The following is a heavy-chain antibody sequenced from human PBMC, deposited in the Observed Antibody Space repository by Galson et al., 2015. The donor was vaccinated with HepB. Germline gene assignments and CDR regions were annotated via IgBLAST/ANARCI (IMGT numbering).Heavy chain of an antibody. D-gene: IGHD2-2*01. CDR2: ISAYNGNT. CDR3: SRDDCSSTSCYYYYGMDV. Sequence: SVKVSCKASGYTFTSYGISWVRQAPGQGLEWMGWISAYNGNTNYAQKLQGRVTMTTDTSTSTAYMELRSLRSDDTAVYYCSRDDCSSTSCYYYYGMDVWGQGTTVTVSS. V-gene: IGHV1-18*04. J-gene: IGHJ6*02. CDR1: GYTFTSYG.